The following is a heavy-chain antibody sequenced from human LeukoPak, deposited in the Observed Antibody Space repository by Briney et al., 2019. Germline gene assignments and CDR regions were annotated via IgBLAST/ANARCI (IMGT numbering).Heavy chain of an antibody. CDR3: ARPYRYSGYDITGNDLDY. CDR1: GFTFSSYA. Sequence: GRSLRLSCAASGFTFSSYAMHWVRQAPGKGLEWVAVISYDGSNKYYADSVKGRFTISRDNSKNTLYLQMNSLRAEDTAVYYCARPYRYSGYDITGNDLDYWGQGTLVTVSS. CDR2: ISYDGSNK. D-gene: IGHD5-12*01. J-gene: IGHJ4*02. V-gene: IGHV3-30-3*01.